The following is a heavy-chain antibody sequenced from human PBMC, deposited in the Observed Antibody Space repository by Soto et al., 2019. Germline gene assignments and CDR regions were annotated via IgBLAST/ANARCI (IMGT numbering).Heavy chain of an antibody. V-gene: IGHV3-30-3*01. CDR3: ARAPGHSVHSSGWQIDY. J-gene: IGHJ4*02. CDR2: ISFDGNIK. CDR1: GFTFTTYA. Sequence: GGSLRLSCAASGFTFTTYAMYWVRQAPGKGLEWVSVISFDGNIKYYTGSVKGRFTISRDNSKYTLHLQVNSLRTEDTALYYCARAPGHSVHSSGWQIDYWGQGTLVTVSS. D-gene: IGHD6-19*01.